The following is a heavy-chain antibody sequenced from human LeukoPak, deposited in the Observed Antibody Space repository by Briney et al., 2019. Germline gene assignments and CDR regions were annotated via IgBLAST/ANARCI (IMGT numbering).Heavy chain of an antibody. CDR1: GYTFTSYD. V-gene: IGHV1-18*01. J-gene: IGHJ6*03. CDR2: ISAYNGNT. Sequence: ASVKVSCKASGYTFTSYDISWVRQAPGQGLEWMGWISAYNGNTNYAQKLQGRVTMTTDTSTSTAYMELRSLRSDDTAVYYCARVVTTSASLSYYYYMDVWGKGTTVTVSS. CDR3: ARVVTTSASLSYYYYMDV. D-gene: IGHD2-21*02.